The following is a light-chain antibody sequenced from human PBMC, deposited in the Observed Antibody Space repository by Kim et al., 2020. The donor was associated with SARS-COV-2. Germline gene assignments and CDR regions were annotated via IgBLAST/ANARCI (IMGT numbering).Light chain of an antibody. CDR2: QDS. CDR3: QAWDSSTEV. J-gene: IGLJ1*01. CDR1: KLGDKY. Sequence: SYELTQPPSVSVSPGQTASITCSGDKLGDKYACWYQQKPGQSPVLVIYQDSKRPSGIPERFSGSNSGNTATLNISGTQAMDEADYYCQAWDSSTEVFGTGTKVTVL. V-gene: IGLV3-1*01.